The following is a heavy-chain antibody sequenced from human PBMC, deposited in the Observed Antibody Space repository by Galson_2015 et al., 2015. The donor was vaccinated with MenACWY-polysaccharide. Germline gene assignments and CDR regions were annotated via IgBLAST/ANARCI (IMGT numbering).Heavy chain of an antibody. CDR3: ARVGGGYSYGYYYYGMDV. CDR2: ISSSGSTI. V-gene: IGHV3-11*01. D-gene: IGHD5-18*01. CDR1: GFTFRDYY. Sequence: LRLSCAASGFTFRDYYMSWIRQAPGKGLEWVSYISSSGSTIYYADSVKGRFTISRDNAKNSLYLQMNSLRAEDTAVYYCARVGGGYSYGYYYYGMDVWGQGTTVTVSS. J-gene: IGHJ6*02.